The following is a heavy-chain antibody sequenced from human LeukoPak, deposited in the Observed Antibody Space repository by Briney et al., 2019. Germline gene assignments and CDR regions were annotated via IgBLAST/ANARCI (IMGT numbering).Heavy chain of an antibody. Sequence: SETLSLTCTVSGGSISSYYWSWIRQPPGKGLEWIGYIHYSGSTNYNPSLKSRVTISVDTSKNQFSLKLSSVTAADTAVYYCARGNVAAAGYWYFDLWGRGTLVTVSS. CDR1: GGSISSYY. CDR2: IHYSGST. CDR3: ARGNVAAAGYWYFDL. D-gene: IGHD6-13*01. J-gene: IGHJ2*01. V-gene: IGHV4-59*01.